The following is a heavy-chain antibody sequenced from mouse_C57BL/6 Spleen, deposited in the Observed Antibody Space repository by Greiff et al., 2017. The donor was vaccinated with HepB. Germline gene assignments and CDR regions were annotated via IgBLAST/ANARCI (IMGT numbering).Heavy chain of an antibody. CDR1: GYAFSSSW. J-gene: IGHJ2*01. CDR3: ARDGYYIYFDY. D-gene: IGHD2-3*01. V-gene: IGHV1-82*01. CDR2: IYPGDGDT. Sequence: VKVVESGPELVKPGASVKISCKASGYAFSSSWMNWVKQRPGKGLEWIGRIYPGDGDTNYNGKFKGKATLTADKSSSTAYMQLSSLTSEDSAVYFCARDGYYIYFDYWGQGTTLTVSS.